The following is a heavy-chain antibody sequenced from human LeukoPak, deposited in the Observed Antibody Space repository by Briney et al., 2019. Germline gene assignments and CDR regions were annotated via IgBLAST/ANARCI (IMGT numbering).Heavy chain of an antibody. J-gene: IGHJ4*02. Sequence: GGSLRLSCAASGFTFSTYAMHWVRQAPGKGLEWVAVLSPDGTIKIYADSVKGRFTISRDNSKDTLHLQLNSPRVEDTAIYFCARDPIAAAPDYLDYWGQGTLVTVSS. D-gene: IGHD6-6*01. V-gene: IGHV3-30*04. CDR1: GFTFSTYA. CDR2: LSPDGTIK. CDR3: ARDPIAAAPDYLDY.